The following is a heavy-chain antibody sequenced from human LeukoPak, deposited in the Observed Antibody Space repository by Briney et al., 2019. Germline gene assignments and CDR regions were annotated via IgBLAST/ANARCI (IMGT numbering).Heavy chain of an antibody. V-gene: IGHV4-4*02. CDR3: ASRGSGWYQDY. J-gene: IGHJ4*02. D-gene: IGHD6-19*01. CDR1: GGSISSSNW. CDR2: IHHSGST. Sequence: PSGTLSLTCAVSGGSISSSNWWNWVRQPPGKGLEWIGEIHHSGSTHYNPSFKSRVTISVDKSKNQFSLKLSSVTAADTAVYYCASRGSGWYQDYWGQGTLVTVSS.